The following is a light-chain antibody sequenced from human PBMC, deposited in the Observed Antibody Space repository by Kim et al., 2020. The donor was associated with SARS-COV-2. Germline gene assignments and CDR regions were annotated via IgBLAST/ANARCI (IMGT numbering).Light chain of an antibody. CDR1: STGVGNDG. V-gene: IGLV10-54*01. CDR2: RNN. J-gene: IGLJ3*02. CDR3: SAWDSSLRAWV. Sequence: PTAALTCTGTSTGVGNDGATWLQQHQGRPPKLLSSRNNNRPFGISERVAAAGSGDTASLTITGLQPGDGAGYYCSAWDSSLRAWVSGGGTQLIV.